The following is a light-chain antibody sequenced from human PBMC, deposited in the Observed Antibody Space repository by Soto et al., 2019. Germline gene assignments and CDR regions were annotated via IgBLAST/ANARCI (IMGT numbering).Light chain of an antibody. CDR1: QSVFSS. Sequence: PGERATLSCRASQSVFSSLAWYQQKPGQAPRLLIYDASTRATAIPARFRGSGSGTDFTLTISSLEPEDFAVYYCHQRSNWPLTFGGGTKLEIK. CDR2: DAS. V-gene: IGKV3-11*01. CDR3: HQRSNWPLT. J-gene: IGKJ4*01.